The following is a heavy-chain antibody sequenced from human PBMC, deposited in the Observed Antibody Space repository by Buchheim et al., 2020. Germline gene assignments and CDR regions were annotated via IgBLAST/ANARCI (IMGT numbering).Heavy chain of an antibody. D-gene: IGHD2-15*01. V-gene: IGHV1-46*01. Sequence: QVQLVQSGAEVKKPGASVKISCKASGYTFTSFYVHWVRQAPGQGLEWMGGITPGDGGTRYAQKFQGRVTMTRDTSTSTVYMELGSLRSEDTAVFYCAGGESGSFYGFFDPWGQGTL. CDR3: AGGESGSFYGFFDP. J-gene: IGHJ5*02. CDR1: GYTFTSFY. CDR2: ITPGDGGT.